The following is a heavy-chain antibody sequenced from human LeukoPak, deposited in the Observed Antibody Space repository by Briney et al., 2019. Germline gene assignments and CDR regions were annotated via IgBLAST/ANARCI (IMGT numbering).Heavy chain of an antibody. V-gene: IGHV1-45*03. CDR2: ITPFSGNT. J-gene: IGHJ3*02. CDR3: ARSAQGDDAFDI. CDR1: GYTFTYRY. Sequence: ASVKVSCKASGYTFTYRYLHWVRQAPRQALGWMGWITPFSGNTNYAQKFQDRVTITRDMSMSTAYMELSSLRSEDTAMYYCARSAQGDDAFDIWGQGTMVTVSS.